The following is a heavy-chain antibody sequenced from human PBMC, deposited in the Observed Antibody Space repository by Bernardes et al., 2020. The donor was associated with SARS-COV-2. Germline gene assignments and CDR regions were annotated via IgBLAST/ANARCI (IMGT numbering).Heavy chain of an antibody. CDR3: ARGVPSTVYTQQLVWGEYLMRGKYDYYMDV. CDR2: INHSGST. D-gene: IGHD6-13*01. CDR1: GGSFSGYY. Sequence: SETLSLTCAVYGGSFSGYYWSWIRQPPGKGLEWIGEINHSGSTNYNPSLKSRVTISVDTSKNQFSLKLSSVTAADTAVYYCARGVPSTVYTQQLVWGEYLMRGKYDYYMDVWGKGTTVTVSS. V-gene: IGHV4-34*01. J-gene: IGHJ6*03.